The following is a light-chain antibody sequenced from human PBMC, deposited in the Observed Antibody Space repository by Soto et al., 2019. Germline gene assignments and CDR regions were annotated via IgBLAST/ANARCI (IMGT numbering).Light chain of an antibody. CDR1: NSDVGGYNY. CDR3: SSYTSSTTYV. CDR2: EVS. V-gene: IGLV2-14*01. J-gene: IGLJ1*01. Sequence: QSVLTQPASVSGSPGQSITISCTGTNSDVGGYNYVSWYQQYPGKAPKLMIYEVSNRPSGVSNRFSGSKSGDTASLTISGLQAEDEADYYCSSYTSSTTYVFATVTKVTVL.